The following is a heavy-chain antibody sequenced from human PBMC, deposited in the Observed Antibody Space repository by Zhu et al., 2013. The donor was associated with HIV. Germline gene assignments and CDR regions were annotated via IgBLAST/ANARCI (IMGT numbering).Heavy chain of an antibody. CDR1: GGTFRDYA. CDR2: IIPIFGVA. V-gene: IGHV1-69*12. Sequence: QVQLVQSGAEVKKPGSSVKVSCKASGGTFRDYAFSWVRQAPGQGLEWMGWIIPIFGVANYAQNFQGRVTMTADESTSTAYMELSSLRSEDTAVYYCARVPRYDILTGYNWFDPWGQGTLVTVSS. CDR3: ARVPRYDILTGYNWFDP. D-gene: IGHD3-9*01. J-gene: IGHJ5*02.